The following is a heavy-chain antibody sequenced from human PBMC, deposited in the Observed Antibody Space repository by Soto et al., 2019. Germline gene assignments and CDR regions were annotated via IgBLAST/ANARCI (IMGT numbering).Heavy chain of an antibody. CDR2: ILVDGRT. V-gene: IGHV3-23*01. CDR1: GFICSSYD. J-gene: IGHJ3*02. CDR3: AKATATGGGAFDI. Sequence: PGGSLRLSCAASGFICSSYDMSWVRQAPGKGLEWVSTILVDGRTFYVDSVKGRFTISRDSSQNMVYLQMNSLTVGDTALYYCAKATATGGGAFDICGQGTMVTVSS. D-gene: IGHD2-8*02.